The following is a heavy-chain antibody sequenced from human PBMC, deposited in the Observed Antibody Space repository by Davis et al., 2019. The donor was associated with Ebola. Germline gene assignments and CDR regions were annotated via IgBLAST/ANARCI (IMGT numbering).Heavy chain of an antibody. J-gene: IGHJ4*02. D-gene: IGHD2-15*01. CDR1: RYVLTAYR. Sequence: ASVTVSCLASRYVLTAYRIHWVRQAPAQRLEGTGWIKAANGNTEYSQSFQDRVTITRDTTASTANMDLSSLTSGDTAVYFCAKARGGYSPIDFWGQGSLITVSS. CDR3: AKARGGYSPIDF. V-gene: IGHV1-3*01. CDR2: IKAANGNT.